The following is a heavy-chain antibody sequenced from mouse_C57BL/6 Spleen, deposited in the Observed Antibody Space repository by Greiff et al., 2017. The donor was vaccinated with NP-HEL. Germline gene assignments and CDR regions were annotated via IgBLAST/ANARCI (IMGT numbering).Heavy chain of an antibody. CDR1: GYTFTSYW. CDR2: IDPSDSYT. Sequence: QVQLQQPGAELVMPGASVKLSCKASGYTFTSYWMHWVKQRPGQGLEWIGEIDPSDSYTNYNQKFKGKSTLTVDKSSSTAYMQLSSLTSEDSAVYDCARSGDYDAGWFAYWGQGTLVTVSA. J-gene: IGHJ3*01. CDR3: ARSGDYDAGWFAY. D-gene: IGHD2-4*01. V-gene: IGHV1-69*01.